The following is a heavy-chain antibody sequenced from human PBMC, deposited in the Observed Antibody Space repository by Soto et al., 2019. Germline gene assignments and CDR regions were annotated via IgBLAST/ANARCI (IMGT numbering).Heavy chain of an antibody. CDR3: ARLLYYYDSSGYLHAHFDI. D-gene: IGHD3-22*01. V-gene: IGHV4-39*01. Sequence: SETLSLTCTVSGGSISSSSYYWGWIRQPPGKGLEWIGSIYYSGSTYYNPSLKSRVTISVDTSKNQFSLKLSSATAADTAVYYCARLLYYYDSSGYLHAHFDIWGQGTMVTVSS. CDR2: IYYSGST. J-gene: IGHJ3*02. CDR1: GGSISSSSYY.